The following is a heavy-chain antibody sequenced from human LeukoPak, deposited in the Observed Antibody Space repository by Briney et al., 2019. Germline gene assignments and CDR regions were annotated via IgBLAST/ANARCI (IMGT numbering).Heavy chain of an antibody. CDR1: GFSFSSYS. V-gene: IGHV3-48*01. D-gene: IGHD2/OR15-2a*01. CDR3: ARDYVYAFDY. J-gene: IGHJ4*02. CDR2: ISGDGNAK. Sequence: GGSLRLSCAASGFSFSSYSINWVRQAPGKGLEWVSYISGDGNAKHSTDSVKGRFTISRDNAKNALYLQMNSLRAEDTAVYFCARDYVYAFDYWGQGTLVTVSS.